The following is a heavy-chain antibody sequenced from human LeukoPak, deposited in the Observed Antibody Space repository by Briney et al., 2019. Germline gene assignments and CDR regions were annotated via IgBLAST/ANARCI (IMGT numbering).Heavy chain of an antibody. CDR1: GGSISSGDYS. CDR2: IYHTGRA. D-gene: IGHD3-10*01. CDR3: ARAHGSPSVRLFDT. J-gene: IGHJ4*02. Sequence: SETLSLTCTVSGGSISSGDYSWSWIRQPPGKGLEWFGYIYHTGRAYYNPSLKSRLTMSIDTSRNQFSLRLSSVTAADTAVYYCARAHGSPSVRLFDTWGQGTLVTVSS. V-gene: IGHV4-30-4*01.